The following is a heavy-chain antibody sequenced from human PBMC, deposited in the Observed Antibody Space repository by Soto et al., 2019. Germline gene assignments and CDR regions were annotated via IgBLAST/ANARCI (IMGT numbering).Heavy chain of an antibody. CDR1: GGSISTYY. V-gene: IGHV4-59*08. J-gene: IGHJ5*02. Sequence: PSETLSLTCTPSGGSISTYYWSWIRQSPGKGLEWIGYIYYTGTTRYNPSLKSRVTILVDTSKNQFSLKLSSVTAADTAVYYCARLGGYYQALDTWGQGALVTVSS. D-gene: IGHD3-22*01. CDR2: IYYTGTT. CDR3: ARLGGYYQALDT.